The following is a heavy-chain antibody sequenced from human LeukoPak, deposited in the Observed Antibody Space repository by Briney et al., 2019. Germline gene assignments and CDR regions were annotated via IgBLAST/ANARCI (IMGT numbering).Heavy chain of an antibody. D-gene: IGHD3-22*01. J-gene: IGHJ4*02. Sequence: PSETLSLTCTVSGGSISSSSYYWGWIRQPPGKGLEWIGSIYYSGSTNYNPSLKSRVTISVDTSKNQFSLKLSSVTAADTAVYYCARHETYYYDSSGYVWGQGTLVTVSS. CDR2: IYYSGST. V-gene: IGHV4-39*01. CDR3: ARHETYYYDSSGYV. CDR1: GGSISSSSYY.